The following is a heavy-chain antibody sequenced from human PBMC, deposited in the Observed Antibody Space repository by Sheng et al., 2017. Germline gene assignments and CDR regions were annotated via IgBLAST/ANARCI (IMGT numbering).Heavy chain of an antibody. Sequence: QVHLVQSGAEVKKPGASVKVSCKSSGYTFTSYYMHWVRQAPGQGLEWLGIINPSGGSATYAQKFQGRVTMTRDTSTTTVYMELTSLRSEDTAVYYCARETRGSYGAFDIWGQGDNGHRLF. J-gene: IGHJ3*02. CDR2: INPSGGSA. D-gene: IGHD1-26*01. CDR3: ARETRGSYGAFDI. CDR1: GYTFTSYY. V-gene: IGHV1-46*01.